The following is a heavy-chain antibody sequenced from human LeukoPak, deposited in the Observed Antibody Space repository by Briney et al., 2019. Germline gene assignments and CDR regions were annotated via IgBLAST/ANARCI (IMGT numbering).Heavy chain of an antibody. CDR2: IYYSGGT. Sequence: SETLSLTCTVSGGSISSSNYYWVWIRQPPGKGLEWIGSIYYSGGTYYNPSLKSRVTISVDTSKNQFSLKLSSVTAADTAVYYCARHSTTYYDFWSGYRNPFDYWGQGTLVTVSS. CDR3: ARHSTTYYDFWSGYRNPFDY. D-gene: IGHD3-3*01. CDR1: GGSISSSNYY. V-gene: IGHV4-39*01. J-gene: IGHJ4*02.